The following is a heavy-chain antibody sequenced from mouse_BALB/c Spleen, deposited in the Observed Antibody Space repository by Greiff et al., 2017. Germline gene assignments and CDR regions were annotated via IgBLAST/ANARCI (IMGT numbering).Heavy chain of an antibody. J-gene: IGHJ3*01. V-gene: IGHV14-4*02. CDR3: NVYGSSYEAWFAY. D-gene: IGHD1-1*01. CDR2: IDPENGDT. Sequence: DVKLQESGAELVRSGASVKLSCTASGFNIKDYYMHWVKQRPEQGLEWIGWIDPENGDTEYAPKFQGKATMTAYTSSNTAYLQLSSLTSEDTAVYYCNVYGSSYEAWFAYWGQGTLVTVSA. CDR1: GFNIKDYY.